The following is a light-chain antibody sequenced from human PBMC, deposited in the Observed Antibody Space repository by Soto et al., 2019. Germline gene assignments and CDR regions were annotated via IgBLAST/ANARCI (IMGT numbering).Light chain of an antibody. CDR1: SSNIGNNY. V-gene: IGLV1-51*01. Sequence: QSVLTQPPSVSAAPGQKVTISCSGSSSNIGNNYVSWYQQLPGTAPKLLIYDNNKRPSGIPDRFSGSKSGTSATLGITGLQTGDEADYYCGTWYSSLSAGVFGSGTQLTVL. CDR2: DNN. J-gene: IGLJ6*01. CDR3: GTWYSSLSAGV.